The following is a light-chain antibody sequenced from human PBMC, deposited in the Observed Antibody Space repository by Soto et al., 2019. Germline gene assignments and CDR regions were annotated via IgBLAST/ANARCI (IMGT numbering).Light chain of an antibody. CDR3: SSYTSSSTSYV. Sequence: ALTQPASVSGSPGQSITISCTGTSSDVGGYNYVSWYQQHPGKAPKLMIYDVSNRPSGVSNRFSGSKSGNTASLTISGLQAEDEADYYCSSYTSSSTSYVFGTGTKLTVL. CDR2: DVS. CDR1: SSDVGGYNY. V-gene: IGLV2-14*01. J-gene: IGLJ1*01.